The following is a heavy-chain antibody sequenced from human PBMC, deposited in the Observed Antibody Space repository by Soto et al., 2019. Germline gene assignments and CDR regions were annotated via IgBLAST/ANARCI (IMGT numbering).Heavy chain of an antibody. CDR1: GGSISSGGYY. CDR3: ARGPLTMVRGVIMTPVDN. J-gene: IGHJ4*02. Sequence: SETLSLTCTVSGGSISSGGYYWRWIRQHPGKGMEWIGYIYYSGRTYYNPSLKSRVNISVDTSKNQFSLKLSSVTDADTAVYYCARGPLTMVRGVIMTPVDNWGQGTLVTVSS. CDR2: IYYSGRT. D-gene: IGHD3-10*01. V-gene: IGHV4-31*03.